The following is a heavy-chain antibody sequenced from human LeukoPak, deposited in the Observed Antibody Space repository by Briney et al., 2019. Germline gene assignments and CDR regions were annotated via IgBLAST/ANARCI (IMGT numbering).Heavy chain of an antibody. CDR1: GFTFSTFA. D-gene: IGHD2-8*02. CDR3: ATYRQVLLPFES. Sequence: GGSLRLSCAASGFTFSTFAMIWDRQPPGKGLEWVSSIFPSGGEIHYADSVRGRFTISRDNSKSTLSLQMNSLRAEDTAIYYCATYRQVLLPFESWGQGTLVTVSS. CDR2: IFPSGGEI. V-gene: IGHV3-23*01. J-gene: IGHJ4*02.